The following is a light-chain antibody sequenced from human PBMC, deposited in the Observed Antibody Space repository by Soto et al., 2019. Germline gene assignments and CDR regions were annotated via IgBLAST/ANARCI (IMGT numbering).Light chain of an antibody. CDR1: SSDVGGSNY. J-gene: IGLJ1*01. CDR2: DVS. V-gene: IGLV2-14*01. CDR3: SSYTSSSLYV. Sequence: QSVLTQPASVSGYPGQSITISCTGTSSDVGGSNYVSCYQQLPGKAPKRMIYDVSDRPSGVSNRFSGSKSGNTASLTISGLQAEDEADYYFSSYTSSSLYVFGTGTKLTVL.